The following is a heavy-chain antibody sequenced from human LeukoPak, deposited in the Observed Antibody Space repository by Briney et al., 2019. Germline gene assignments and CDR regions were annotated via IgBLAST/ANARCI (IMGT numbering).Heavy chain of an antibody. J-gene: IGHJ6*02. CDR3: ARVNDFWSGYDPYYYYGMDV. D-gene: IGHD3-3*01. CDR2: ISAYNGNT. CDR1: GYTFTSYG. V-gene: IGHV1-18*01. Sequence: ASVKVSCKASGYTFTSYGISWVRQAPGQGLEWMGWISAYNGNTNYAQKLQGRVTMTTDTSTSTAYMELRSLRSDDTAVYYCARVNDFWSGYDPYYYYGMDVWGQGTTVTVSS.